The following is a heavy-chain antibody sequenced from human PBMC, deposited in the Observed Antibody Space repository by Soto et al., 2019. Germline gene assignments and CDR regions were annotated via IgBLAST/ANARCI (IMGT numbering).Heavy chain of an antibody. J-gene: IGHJ4*02. CDR2: IDIDGSIT. V-gene: IGHV3-74*01. CDR1: GFTFRSYW. CDR3: TRIGYSSSSLGIDY. D-gene: IGHD6-6*01. Sequence: GGSLRLSYAASGFTFRSYWMHWVRQAPGKGLVWVSRIDIDGSITSYADSAKGRFTISRDNAKSTLYLQMNSLRAEDTAVYYCTRIGYSSSSLGIDYWGQGALVTVSS.